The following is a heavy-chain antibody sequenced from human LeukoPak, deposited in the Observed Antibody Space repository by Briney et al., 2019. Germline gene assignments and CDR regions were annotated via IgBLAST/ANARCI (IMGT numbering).Heavy chain of an antibody. J-gene: IGHJ4*02. CDR2: IYHSGST. V-gene: IGHV4-30-2*01. CDR3: ARLLRRLGYFDY. CDR1: GGSISSGGYS. Sequence: SETLSLTCAVSGGSISSGGYSWSWIRQPPGKGLEWVGYIYHSGSTYYNPSLKSRVTISVDRSKNQFSLKLSSVTAADTAVYYCARLLRRLGYFDYWGQGTLVTVSS. D-gene: IGHD1-26*01.